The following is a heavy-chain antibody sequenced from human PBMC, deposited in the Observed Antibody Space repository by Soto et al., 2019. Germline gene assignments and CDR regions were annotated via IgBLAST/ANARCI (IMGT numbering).Heavy chain of an antibody. J-gene: IGHJ4*02. Sequence: GASVKVSCKASGYTFTSYGISWVRQAPGQELEWMGWISAYNGNTNYAQKLQGRVTMTTDTSTSTAYMELRSLRSDDTAVYYCARDAYYYDSSGYGIFDYWGQGTLVTVSS. CDR1: GYTFTSYG. CDR3: ARDAYYYDSSGYGIFDY. CDR2: ISAYNGNT. V-gene: IGHV1-18*01. D-gene: IGHD3-22*01.